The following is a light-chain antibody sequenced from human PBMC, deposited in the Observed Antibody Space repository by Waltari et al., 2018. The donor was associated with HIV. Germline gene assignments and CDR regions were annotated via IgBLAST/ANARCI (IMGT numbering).Light chain of an antibody. Sequence: EVVLPQSPGPLSLSQGERATLSCRASQSVGRSFFAWYQQIPGQAPRPPIYGASRRATGIPDRWSGSGSGTDFTLTITRLEPEDVAVYYCQQYGSSPLTFGQGTRLEIK. J-gene: IGKJ5*01. CDR1: QSVGRSF. CDR2: GAS. CDR3: QQYGSSPLT. V-gene: IGKV3-20*01.